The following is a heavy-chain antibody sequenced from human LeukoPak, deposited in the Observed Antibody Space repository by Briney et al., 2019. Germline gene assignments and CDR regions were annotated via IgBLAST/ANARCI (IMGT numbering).Heavy chain of an antibody. V-gene: IGHV3-23*01. CDR1: GFTFSSYA. D-gene: IGHD6-19*01. CDR2: ISGSGGST. Sequence: GGSLRLSCAASGFTFSSYAMSWVRQAPGKGLEWVSAISGSGGSTYYADSVKGRFTISRDNSKNTLYLQMNSLRAEDTAVYYCAKGPLIAVAGTGPKFDYWGQGTLVTVSS. J-gene: IGHJ4*02. CDR3: AKGPLIAVAGTGPKFDY.